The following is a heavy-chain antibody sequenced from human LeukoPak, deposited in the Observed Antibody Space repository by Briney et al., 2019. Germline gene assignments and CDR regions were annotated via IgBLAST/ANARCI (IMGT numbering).Heavy chain of an antibody. Sequence: LSLTCAVYGGSFSGYYMSWIRQAPGKGLEWVSYISSSGSTIYYADSVKGRFTISRDNAKNSLYLQMNSLRAEDTAVYYCATYSGSYSGYYYYYMDVWGKGTTVTVSS. CDR1: GGSFSGYY. J-gene: IGHJ6*03. CDR2: ISSSGSTI. D-gene: IGHD1-26*01. V-gene: IGHV3-11*01. CDR3: ATYSGSYSGYYYYYMDV.